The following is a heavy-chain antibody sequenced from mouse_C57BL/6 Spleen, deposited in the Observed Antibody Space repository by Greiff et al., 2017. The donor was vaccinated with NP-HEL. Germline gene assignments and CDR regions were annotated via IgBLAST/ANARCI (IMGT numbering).Heavy chain of an antibody. D-gene: IGHD2-10*02. CDR3: AREGYGNYESHY. V-gene: IGHV5-4*01. CDR2: ISDGGSYT. Sequence: EVKLMESGGGLVKPGGSLKLSCAASGFTFSSYAMSWVRQTPEKRLEWVATISDGGSYTYYPDNVKGRFTISRDNAKNNLYLQMSHLKSEDTAMYSCAREGYGNYESHYWGQGTLVTVSA. CDR1: GFTFSSYA. J-gene: IGHJ3*01.